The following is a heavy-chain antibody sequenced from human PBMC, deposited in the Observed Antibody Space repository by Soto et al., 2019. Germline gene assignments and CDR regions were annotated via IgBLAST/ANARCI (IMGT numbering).Heavy chain of an antibody. J-gene: IGHJ4*02. CDR2: INAGNGNT. D-gene: IGHD6-13*01. V-gene: IGHV1-3*01. Sequence: ASVKVSCKASGYTFTSYAMHWVRQAPGQRLEWMGWINAGNGNTKYSQKFQGRVTITRDTSASTAYMELSSLRSEDTAVYYCARDRSLRQQLVLNYWGQGTLVTVSS. CDR1: GYTFTSYA. CDR3: ARDRSLRQQLVLNY.